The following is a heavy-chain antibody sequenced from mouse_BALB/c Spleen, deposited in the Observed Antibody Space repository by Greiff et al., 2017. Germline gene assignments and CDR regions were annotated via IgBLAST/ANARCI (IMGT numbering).Heavy chain of an antibody. D-gene: IGHD2-4*01. J-gene: IGHJ3*01. V-gene: IGHV5-6-5*01. CDR2: LSSGGST. Sequence: EVMLVESGGGLVQPGGSLKLSCAASGFTFSSYAMSWVRQTPEKRLAWVASLSSGGSTYYPDSVKGRFTISRDNARNILYLQMSSLRSEDTAMYYWARGYDYDRAWFAYWGQGTLVTVAA. CDR1: GFTFSSYA. CDR3: ARGYDYDRAWFAY.